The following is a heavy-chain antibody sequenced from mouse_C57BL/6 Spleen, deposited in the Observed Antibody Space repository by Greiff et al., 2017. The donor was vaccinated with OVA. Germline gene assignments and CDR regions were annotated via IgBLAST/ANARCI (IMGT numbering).Heavy chain of an antibody. CDR3: AREETTVVDWYFDV. CDR2: INPNNGGT. CDR1: GYTFTDYY. J-gene: IGHJ1*03. Sequence: VQLQQSGPELVKPGASVKISCKASGYTFTDYYMNWVKQSHGKSLEWIGDINPNNGGTSYNQKFKGKATLTVDKSSSTAYMELRSLTSEDSAVYYCAREETTVVDWYFDVWGTGTTVTVSS. V-gene: IGHV1-26*01. D-gene: IGHD1-1*01.